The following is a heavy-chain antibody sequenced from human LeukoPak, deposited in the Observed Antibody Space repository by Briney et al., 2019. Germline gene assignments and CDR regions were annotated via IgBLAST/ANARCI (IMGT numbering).Heavy chain of an antibody. J-gene: IGHJ4*02. V-gene: IGHV3-21*01. D-gene: IGHD3-22*01. CDR3: ASSEDDSSGYYRDY. Sequence: GGSLRLSCAASGFTFNSYSMNWVRQAPGKGLEWVSSISSSSSYIYYADSVKGRFTISRDNAKNSLYLQMNSLRAEDTAVYYCASSEDDSSGYYRDYWGQGTLVTVSS. CDR1: GFTFNSYS. CDR2: ISSSSSYI.